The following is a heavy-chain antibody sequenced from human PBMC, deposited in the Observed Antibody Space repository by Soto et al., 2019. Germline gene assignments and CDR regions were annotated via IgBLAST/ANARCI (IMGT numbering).Heavy chain of an antibody. D-gene: IGHD2-21*01. CDR2: IHGDGST. CDR1: GFTVKTNY. CDR3: AIDGPAGYYLSY. V-gene: IGHV3-53*01. J-gene: IGHJ4*02. Sequence: EVQVVESGGGLMQPGGSLRLSCAASGFTVKTNYMSWVRQAPGKGLEWVSVIHGDGSTYYADSVKGRFTISTDNSKNTLYLQMNSLRAEDTAVYFCAIDGPAGYYLSYWGQGTLVTVSS.